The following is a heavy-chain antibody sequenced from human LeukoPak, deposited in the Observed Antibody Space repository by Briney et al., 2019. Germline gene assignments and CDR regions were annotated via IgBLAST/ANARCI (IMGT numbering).Heavy chain of an antibody. CDR3: ARGTGGSYPAAFDY. V-gene: IGHV4-31*03. J-gene: IGHJ4*02. Sequence: SQTLSLTCTVSGGSISSGGYYWSWIRQHPGKGLEWIGYIYYSGSTYYNPSLKSRVTISVDTSKNQFSLKLSSVTAADTAVYYCARGTGGSYPAAFDYWGQGTLVTVSS. D-gene: IGHD1-26*01. CDR1: GGSISSGGYY. CDR2: IYYSGST.